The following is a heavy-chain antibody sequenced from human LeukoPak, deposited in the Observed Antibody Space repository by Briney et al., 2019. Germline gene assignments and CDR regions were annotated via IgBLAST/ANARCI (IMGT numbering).Heavy chain of an antibody. D-gene: IGHD3-9*01. V-gene: IGHV4-4*07. CDR2: IYTSGST. J-gene: IGHJ4*02. Sequence: SETLSLTCTVSGGSISSYYWSWIRQPAGKGLEWIGRIYTSGSTNYNPSLKSRVTMSVDTSKNQFSLKLSSVTAADTAVYYCAREGDILTGYCTSFDYWGQGTLVTVSS. CDR1: GGSISSYY. CDR3: AREGDILTGYCTSFDY.